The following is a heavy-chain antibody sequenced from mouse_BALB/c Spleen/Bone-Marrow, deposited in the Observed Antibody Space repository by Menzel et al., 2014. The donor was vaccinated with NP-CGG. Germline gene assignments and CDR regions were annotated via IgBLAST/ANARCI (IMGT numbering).Heavy chain of an antibody. Sequence: EVQLQQSGAELVKPGASVKLSCTASGFNIKDTYMHWVKQRPGQGLEWIGRIDPANGNTKYDPKFQGKATITADTSSNTAYLQLSSLTSGDTAVYYCARNYGYGKSFAYWGQGTLVTVSA. V-gene: IGHV14-3*02. CDR2: IDPANGNT. J-gene: IGHJ3*01. CDR3: ARNYGYGKSFAY. D-gene: IGHD2-2*01. CDR1: GFNIKDTY.